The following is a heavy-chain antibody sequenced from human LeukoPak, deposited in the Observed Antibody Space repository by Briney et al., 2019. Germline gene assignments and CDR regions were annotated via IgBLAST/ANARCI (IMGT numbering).Heavy chain of an antibody. Sequence: GGSLRLSCAASGFTFDDYAMHWVRQAPGKGLEWVSGISWNSGSIGYADSVKGRFTISRDNSKNTLYLQMNSLRAEDTAVYYCARDGYYYDSSGYHYWGQGTLVTVSS. CDR2: ISWNSGSI. CDR3: ARDGYYYDSSGYHY. V-gene: IGHV3-9*01. D-gene: IGHD3-22*01. J-gene: IGHJ4*02. CDR1: GFTFDDYA.